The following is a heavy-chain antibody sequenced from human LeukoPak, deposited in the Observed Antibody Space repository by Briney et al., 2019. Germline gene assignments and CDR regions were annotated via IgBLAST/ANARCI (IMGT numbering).Heavy chain of an antibody. CDR1: GYTFTGYY. CDR2: INPNSGGT. CDR3: ARYITGTYTRFDY. D-gene: IGHD1-7*01. Sequence: ASVKVSCKASGYTFTGYYMHWVRQAPGQGLEWMGWINPNSGGTNYAQKFQGRVTMTRDTSISTVYMELSSLRSEDTAVYYCARYITGTYTRFDYWGQGTLVTVSS. V-gene: IGHV1-2*02. J-gene: IGHJ4*02.